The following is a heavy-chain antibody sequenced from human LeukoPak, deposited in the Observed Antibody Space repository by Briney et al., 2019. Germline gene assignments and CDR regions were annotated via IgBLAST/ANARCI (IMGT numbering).Heavy chain of an antibody. Sequence: ASVKVSCKASGYTFTSYGISWVRQAPGQGLEWMGWISAYNGNTNYAQKLQGRVTMTTDTSTSTAYMELRSLRSDDTAVYYCARVLGDFWSGLYYYYMDVWGKGTTVTVSS. V-gene: IGHV1-18*01. D-gene: IGHD3-3*01. CDR2: ISAYNGNT. J-gene: IGHJ6*03. CDR1: GYTFTSYG. CDR3: ARVLGDFWSGLYYYYMDV.